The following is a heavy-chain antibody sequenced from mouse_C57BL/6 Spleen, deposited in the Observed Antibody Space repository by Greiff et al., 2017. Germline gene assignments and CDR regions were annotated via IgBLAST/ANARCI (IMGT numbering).Heavy chain of an antibody. J-gene: IGHJ4*01. D-gene: IGHD3-1*01. CDR2: ISDGGSYT. V-gene: IGHV5-4*01. CDR3: AREGLGGAMDY. CDR1: GFTFSSYA. Sequence: EVKLEESGGGLVKPGGSLKISCAASGFTFSSYAMSWVRQTPEKRLEWVATISDGGSYTYYPAHVQGRFTISRDKAKSDLYLQMSHLKSEDTAMYYCAREGLGGAMDYWGQGTSVTVSS.